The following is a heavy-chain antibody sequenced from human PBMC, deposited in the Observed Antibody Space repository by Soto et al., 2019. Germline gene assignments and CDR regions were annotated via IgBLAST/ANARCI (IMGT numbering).Heavy chain of an antibody. D-gene: IGHD3-10*01. CDR1: GFTFSSYG. Sequence: GGSLRLSSAASGFTFSSYGMNWVRQAPRKGLEWVSFNSSSSSYTQYADSVEGRFTISRDNAKNSLYLQMNSLGAEDTAVYYCARGGMVRGYDYWGQGTRVTVS. CDR2: NSSSSSYT. CDR3: ARGGMVRGYDY. J-gene: IGHJ4*02. V-gene: IGHV3-21*01.